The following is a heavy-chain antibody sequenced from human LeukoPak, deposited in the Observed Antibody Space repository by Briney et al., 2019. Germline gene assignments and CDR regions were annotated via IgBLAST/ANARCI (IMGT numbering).Heavy chain of an antibody. J-gene: IGHJ4*02. CDR3: ARTIDDFRSGYYLALGY. V-gene: IGHV4-38-2*01. Sequence: SETLSLTCSVSGYSISSGYYWGWIRQPPGKGLEWIGTIFHDGTTYYNPSLNSRVTISVEKSKNQFSLRLNFVTAAGTAVYYCARTIDDFRSGYYLALGYWGQGTLVTVSS. CDR1: GYSISSGYY. CDR2: IFHDGTT. D-gene: IGHD3-3*01.